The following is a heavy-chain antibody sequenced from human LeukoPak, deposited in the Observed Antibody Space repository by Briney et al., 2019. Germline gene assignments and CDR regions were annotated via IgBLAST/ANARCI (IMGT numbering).Heavy chain of an antibody. CDR2: TSSSSSYI. Sequence: PGGSLRLSCAAYGFTFSSYSMNWVRQAPGKGLKWVSSTSSSSSYIYYADSVKGRFTISRDNAKNSLYLQMNSLRAEDTAVYYCARAPMSTVAFDIWGQGTMVTVSS. CDR1: GFTFSSYS. V-gene: IGHV3-21*01. CDR3: ARAPMSTVAFDI. J-gene: IGHJ3*02.